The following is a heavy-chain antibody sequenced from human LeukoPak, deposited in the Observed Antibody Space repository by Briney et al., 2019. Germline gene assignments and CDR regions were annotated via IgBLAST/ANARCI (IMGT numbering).Heavy chain of an antibody. Sequence: GGPLRLPCAASGFPFSSYWMSGVRQAPGKGLDWVANIKQDGSEKHYVDSVKGRFTISRDNAQNSLYLQMNSLRAEDTAVYYCARSLGVVAPYYYYYGMDVWGQGTTVTVPS. V-gene: IGHV3-7*01. J-gene: IGHJ6*02. CDR2: IKQDGSEK. D-gene: IGHD3-3*01. CDR1: GFPFSSYW. CDR3: ARSLGVVAPYYYYYGMDV.